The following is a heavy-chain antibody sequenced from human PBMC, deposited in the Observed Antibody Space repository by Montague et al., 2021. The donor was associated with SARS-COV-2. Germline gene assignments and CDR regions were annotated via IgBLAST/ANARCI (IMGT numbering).Heavy chain of an antibody. D-gene: IGHD2-2*02. CDR3: AKLGSYTDY. J-gene: IGHJ4*02. Sequence: SRRLSCAASGFPFDDYAMHWVRQAPGKGLEWVSGISWNSGSIGYADSVKGRFTISRDNAKNSLYLQMNSLRAEDTALYYCAKLGSYTDYWGQGTLVTVSS. CDR2: ISWNSGSI. CDR1: GFPFDDYA. V-gene: IGHV3-9*01.